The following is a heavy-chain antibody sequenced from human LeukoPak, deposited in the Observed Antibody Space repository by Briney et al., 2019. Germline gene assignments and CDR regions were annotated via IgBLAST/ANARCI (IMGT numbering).Heavy chain of an antibody. V-gene: IGHV1-8*01. CDR3: ARGPPNWGMVGY. CDR1: GYTFTSFD. D-gene: IGHD7-27*01. Sequence: ASVKVSCKASGYTFTSFDFNWVRQATGQGLEWMGWTKSNNGHTGYAQKFQGRVAMTRDTSISTAYMELSSLTFEDTAVYYCARGPPNWGMVGYWGQGTLVTVSS. CDR2: TKSNNGHT. J-gene: IGHJ4*02.